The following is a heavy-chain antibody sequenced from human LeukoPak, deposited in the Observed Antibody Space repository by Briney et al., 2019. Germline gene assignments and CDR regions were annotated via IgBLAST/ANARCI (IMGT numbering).Heavy chain of an antibody. Sequence: ASVKVSCKASGYTFTSYGISWVRQAPGQGLEWMGWISAYNGNTNYAQKLQGRVTMTTDTSTSTAYMELRSLRSDDTAVYYCARDPQSNYSGRSGYWGQGTLVTVSS. CDR1: GYTFTSYG. D-gene: IGHD1-26*01. J-gene: IGHJ4*02. CDR3: ARDPQSNYSGRSGY. V-gene: IGHV1-18*01. CDR2: ISAYNGNT.